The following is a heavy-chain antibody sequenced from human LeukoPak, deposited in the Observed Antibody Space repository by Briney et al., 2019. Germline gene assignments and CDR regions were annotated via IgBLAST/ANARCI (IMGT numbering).Heavy chain of an antibody. CDR3: ARDFFDY. V-gene: IGHV3-48*02. J-gene: IGHJ4*02. CDR1: GFTFSSHS. Sequence: GGSLRLSCVASGFTFSSHSMKWVRQAPGKGLEWVSYISISSSTIFYADSVKGRFTISRDNAKNSLHLQMNSLRDEDTAVYYCARDFFDYWGQGTLVTVSS. CDR2: ISISSSTI.